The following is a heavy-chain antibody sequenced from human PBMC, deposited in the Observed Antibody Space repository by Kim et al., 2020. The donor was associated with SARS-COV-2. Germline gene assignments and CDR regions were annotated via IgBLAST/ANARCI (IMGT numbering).Heavy chain of an antibody. V-gene: IGHV1-3*01. CDR3: ARDRGIAAAGTNY. J-gene: IGHJ4*02. Sequence: YSRKFQGGVTITRDTSASTAYMELSSLRSEDTAVYYCARDRGIAAAGTNYWGQGTLVTVSS. D-gene: IGHD6-13*01.